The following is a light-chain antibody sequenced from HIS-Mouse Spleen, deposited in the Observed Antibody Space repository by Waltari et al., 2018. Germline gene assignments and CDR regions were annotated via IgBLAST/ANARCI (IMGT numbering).Light chain of an antibody. V-gene: IGLV3-21*03. CDR3: QVWDSSSDHVV. CDR1: NIGSKS. J-gene: IGLJ2*01. CDR2: DDS. Sequence: SYVLTQPPSVSVAPGKTARITWGGNNIGSKSVHVYQQKPGQAPVLVVYDDSDRPSGIPERFSGSNSGNTATLTISRVEAGDEADYYCQVWDSSSDHVVFGGGTKLTVL.